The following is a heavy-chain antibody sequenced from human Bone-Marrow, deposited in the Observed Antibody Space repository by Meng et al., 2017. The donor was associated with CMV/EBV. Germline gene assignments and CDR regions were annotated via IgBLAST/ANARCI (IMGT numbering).Heavy chain of an antibody. Sequence: GESLKISCAASGFTFSSYSMNWVRQAPGKGLEWVSSISSSSYIYYADSVKGRFTISRDNAKNSLYLQMNSLRAEDTAVYYCARDLEYSSGWDYWGQGTLVTVSS. J-gene: IGHJ4*02. CDR2: ISSSSYI. CDR1: GFTFSSYS. D-gene: IGHD6-19*01. CDR3: ARDLEYSSGWDY. V-gene: IGHV3-21*01.